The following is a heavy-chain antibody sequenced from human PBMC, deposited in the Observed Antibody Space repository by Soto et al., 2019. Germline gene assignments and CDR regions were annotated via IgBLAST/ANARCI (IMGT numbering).Heavy chain of an antibody. CDR1: GGTFSTST. V-gene: IGHV1-69*08. CDR2: IIPIFGTG. CDR3: VRDAAIGSVVSGYDAIDS. J-gene: IGHJ4*02. D-gene: IGHD5-12*01. Sequence: QVQLEQSGTEVKKPGSSVKVSCKASGGTFSTSTFTWVRQAPGQGLEWMGRIIPIFGTGDYAPKFQGRVLSGADKSTGTVYMELRGLRAEDTAVFFCVRDAAIGSVVSGYDAIDSWGQGTLVTVSS.